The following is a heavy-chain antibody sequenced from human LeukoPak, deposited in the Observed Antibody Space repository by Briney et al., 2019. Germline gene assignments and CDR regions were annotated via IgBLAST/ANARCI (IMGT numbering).Heavy chain of an antibody. D-gene: IGHD2-8*01. J-gene: IGHJ4*02. V-gene: IGHV3-23*01. CDR1: GFSFSSYV. Sequence: GGSLRLSCAASGFSFSSYVMSWVRQAPGKGLEWVSAVGASGENTYYADSVKGRFTIARDNSKDTLSLQMNSLRGEEADTDTCTCFDYWGQGTLVTVSS. CDR2: VGASGENT. CDR3: TCFDY.